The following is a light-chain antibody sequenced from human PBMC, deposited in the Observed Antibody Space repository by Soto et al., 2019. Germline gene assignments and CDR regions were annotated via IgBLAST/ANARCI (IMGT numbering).Light chain of an antibody. CDR3: QVWDSSTGV. J-gene: IGLJ1*01. Sequence: SSELTQPPSVSVSPGQTASITCSGDKLGDKYACWYQQKPGQSPVLVIYQDSKRPSGIPERFSGSNSGNTATLTISGTQAMDEADYYCQVWDSSTGVFGTGTKLTVL. CDR1: KLGDKY. CDR2: QDS. V-gene: IGLV3-1*01.